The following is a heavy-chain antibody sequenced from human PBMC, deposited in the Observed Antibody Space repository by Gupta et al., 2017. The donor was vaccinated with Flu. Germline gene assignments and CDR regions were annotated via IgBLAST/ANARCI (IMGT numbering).Heavy chain of an antibody. CDR1: GYSFTNFW. CDR2: IYPGDSET. D-gene: IGHD3-9*01. CDR3: ARPGMMASPAIFDDFNI. Sequence: EVQLVQSGAEVKKPGESLKISCKGSGYSFTNFWIAWVRQVPGKGLEWMGIIYPGDSETRYSPSGRGQVTISAEKSISTADLQWSKLRESENAMYYCARPGMMASPAIFDDFNIWGQGTMVTVSS. J-gene: IGHJ3*02. V-gene: IGHV5-51*03.